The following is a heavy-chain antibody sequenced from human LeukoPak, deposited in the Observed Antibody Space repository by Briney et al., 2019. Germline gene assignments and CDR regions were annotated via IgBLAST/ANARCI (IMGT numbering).Heavy chain of an antibody. Sequence: SETLSLTCTVSGGSISSYYWSWIRQPPGKGLEWIGYIYYSGSTNYNPSLKSRVTISVDTPKHQFSLKLSSVTAADTAVYYCARVVAVAASWRLVNYYYDMDVWGKGTTVTVSS. V-gene: IGHV4-59*01. CDR2: IYYSGST. CDR1: GGSISSYY. J-gene: IGHJ6*03. D-gene: IGHD6-19*01. CDR3: ARVVAVAASWRLVNYYYDMDV.